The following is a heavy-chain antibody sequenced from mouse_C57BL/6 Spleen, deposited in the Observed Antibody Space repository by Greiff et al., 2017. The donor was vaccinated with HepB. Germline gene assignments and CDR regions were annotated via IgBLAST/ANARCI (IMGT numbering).Heavy chain of an antibody. D-gene: IGHD4-1*01. Sequence: EVKLMESGGGLVKPGGSLKLSCAASGFTFSSYAMSRVRQTPEKRLEWVATISDGGSYTYYPDNVKGRFTISRDNAKNNLYLQMSHLKSEDIAMYYCARERTGFGYWGQGTTLTVTS. CDR3: ARERTGFGY. CDR2: ISDGGSYT. J-gene: IGHJ2*01. V-gene: IGHV5-4*01. CDR1: GFTFSSYA.